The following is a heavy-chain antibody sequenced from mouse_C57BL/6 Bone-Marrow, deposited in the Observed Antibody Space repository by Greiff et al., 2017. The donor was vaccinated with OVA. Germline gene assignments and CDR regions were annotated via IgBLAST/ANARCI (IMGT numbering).Heavy chain of an antibody. CDR3: ALLLRSAWFAY. V-gene: IGHV1-64*01. Sequence: VQLQQPGAELVKPGASVKLSCKASGYTFTSYWMHWVKQRPGQRLEWIGMIHPNSGSTNYNEKFKSKATLTVDKSSSTAYMQLSSLTSEDSAVYYCALLLRSAWFAYWGQGTLVTVSA. CDR2: IHPNSGST. D-gene: IGHD1-1*01. CDR1: GYTFTSYW. J-gene: IGHJ3*01.